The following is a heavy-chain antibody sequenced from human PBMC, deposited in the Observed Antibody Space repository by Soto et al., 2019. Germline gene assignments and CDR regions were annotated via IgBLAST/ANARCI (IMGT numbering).Heavy chain of an antibody. D-gene: IGHD3-22*01. Sequence: PSETLSLTCTVSGGSISSSSYYWGWIRQPPGKGLEWIGSIYYSGSTYYNPSLKSRVTISVDTSKNQFSLKLSSVTAADTAVYYCARHRHYDLGIYFDYWGQGTLVTVSS. CDR3: ARHRHYDLGIYFDY. V-gene: IGHV4-39*01. CDR1: GGSISSSSYY. J-gene: IGHJ4*02. CDR2: IYYSGST.